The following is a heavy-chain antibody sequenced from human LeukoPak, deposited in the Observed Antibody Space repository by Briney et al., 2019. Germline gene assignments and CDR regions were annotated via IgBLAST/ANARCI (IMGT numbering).Heavy chain of an antibody. CDR3: ARGGDYDFFQF. CDR2: IYYSGST. D-gene: IGHD3-3*01. Sequence: SETLSLTCTVSGGSISSGGYYWSWIRQHPGKGLEWIGYIYYSGSTYYNPSLKSRVTISADTSKNQFSLKLRSVTAADTAVYYCARGGDYDFFQFWGQGTLVTVSS. J-gene: IGHJ4*02. CDR1: GGSISSGGYY. V-gene: IGHV4-31*03.